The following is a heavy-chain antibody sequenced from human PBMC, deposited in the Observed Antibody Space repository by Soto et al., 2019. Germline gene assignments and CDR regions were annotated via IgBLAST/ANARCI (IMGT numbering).Heavy chain of an antibody. CDR2: TRNKANSYTT. CDR3: ARSYYDSSGYYYGFDY. J-gene: IGHJ4*02. D-gene: IGHD3-22*01. V-gene: IGHV3-72*01. Sequence: EVQLVESGGGLVQPGGSLRLSCAASGFTFSDHYMGWVRQAPGKGLEWVGRTRNKANSYTTEYAASVKGRFTISRDDSKNSLYLQMNSLKPEDTAVYYCARSYYDSSGYYYGFDYWGQGTLVTVSS. CDR1: GFTFSDHY.